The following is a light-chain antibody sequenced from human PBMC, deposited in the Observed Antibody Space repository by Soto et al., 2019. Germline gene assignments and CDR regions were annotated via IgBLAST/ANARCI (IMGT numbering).Light chain of an antibody. CDR3: KKVISFPST. Sequence: DIQMTQSPSSVSASVGDRVTITCRASQNIGNWLAWYQQQPGKAPKLLIYDASNLRSGVPSRFSGSGSGTDFTPTIGTLQPEDFATYYCKKVISFPSTYGQGTRLRL. V-gene: IGKV1-12*02. CDR2: DAS. J-gene: IGKJ5*01. CDR1: QNIGNW.